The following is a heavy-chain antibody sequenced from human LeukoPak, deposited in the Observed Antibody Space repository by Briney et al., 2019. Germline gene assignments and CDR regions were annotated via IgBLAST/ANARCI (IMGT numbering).Heavy chain of an antibody. CDR3: AKDRDLTSDYYDSSGPFDY. Sequence: GGSLRLSCAASGFTFSSYGMHWVRQAPGKGLEWVAVISYDGSNKYYADSVKGRSTISRDNSKNTLYLQMNSLRAEDTAGYYCAKDRDLTSDYYDSSGPFDYWGQGTLVTVSS. CDR1: GFTFSSYG. V-gene: IGHV3-30*18. J-gene: IGHJ4*02. D-gene: IGHD3-22*01. CDR2: ISYDGSNK.